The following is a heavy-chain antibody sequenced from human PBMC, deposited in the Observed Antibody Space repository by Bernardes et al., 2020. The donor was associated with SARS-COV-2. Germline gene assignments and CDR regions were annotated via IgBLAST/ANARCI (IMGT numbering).Heavy chain of an antibody. Sequence: GGSLRLSRAASGFTFYNHAMSWVRPAPGEGVEWVSVIYNSGGDTFYADSVKGRLTISRDNSKNTLNLQMNSLRVEDTAIYYCARSSGTTKFYFDNWGQGTLVTVSS. CDR1: GFTFYNHA. CDR2: IYNSGGDT. V-gene: IGHV3-23*05. CDR3: ARSSGTTKFYFDN. D-gene: IGHD6-25*01. J-gene: IGHJ4*02.